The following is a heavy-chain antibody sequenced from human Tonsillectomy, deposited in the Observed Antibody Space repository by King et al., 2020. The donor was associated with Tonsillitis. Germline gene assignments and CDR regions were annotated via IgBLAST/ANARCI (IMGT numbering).Heavy chain of an antibody. CDR1: VGAISGGAYY. Sequence: VQLQESGPGLVKPSQTLSLTCTVSVGAISGGAYYWIWFRQHPGKGLEWIGYMYKIENTYYNPSLKNRLTISLDTSNNQFSLKLTSVTASDTAVYFCGSYEGGVFDLWGQGTLVTVSS. CDR2: MYKIENT. V-gene: IGHV4-31*03. CDR3: GSYEGGVFDL. J-gene: IGHJ5*02. D-gene: IGHD3-3*01.